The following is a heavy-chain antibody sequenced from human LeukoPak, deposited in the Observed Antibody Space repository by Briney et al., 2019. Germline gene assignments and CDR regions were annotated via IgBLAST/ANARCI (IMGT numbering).Heavy chain of an antibody. J-gene: IGHJ6*03. CDR3: AKDRGSSWWKYYYCMDV. Sequence: GGSLRLSCAASGFTLSSYGMSWVRQAPGKGLEWVSAISGSGGSTYYADSVKGRFTISRDNSKNTLYLQMNSLRAEDTAVYYCAKDRGSSWWKYYYCMDVWGKGTTVTVSS. V-gene: IGHV3-23*01. CDR2: ISGSGGST. D-gene: IGHD6-13*01. CDR1: GFTLSSYG.